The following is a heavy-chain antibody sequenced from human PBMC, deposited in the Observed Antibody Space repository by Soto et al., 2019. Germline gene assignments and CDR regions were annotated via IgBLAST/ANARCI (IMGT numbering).Heavy chain of an antibody. CDR2: ISWHGDSK. J-gene: IGHJ5*02. CDR1: GFTFDDYA. CDR3: AKGSAGLVRGVMSS. D-gene: IGHD3-10*01. V-gene: IGHV3-9*01. Sequence: EVQLVESGGGLVQSGRSLRLSCAASGFTFDDYAMHWVRQVPGKGLEWVSSISWHGDSKDYADSVKGRFTISRDNAKNSLYLQMNILRAEETALYYCAKGSAGLVRGVMSSWVQGSLVTVSS.